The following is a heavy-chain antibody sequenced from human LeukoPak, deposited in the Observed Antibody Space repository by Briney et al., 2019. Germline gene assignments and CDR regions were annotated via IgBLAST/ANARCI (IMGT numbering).Heavy chain of an antibody. CDR1: GFTLSNYW. CDR3: AKEIWPTVTTPGWTYFDY. Sequence: GGSLRLSCAASGFTLSNYWMSWVRQAPGKGLEWVATIKQDGSEKYYVDSAKGRFTISRDNSKNTLYLQMNSLRAEDTAVYYCAKEIWPTVTTPGWTYFDYWGQGALVTVSS. J-gene: IGHJ4*02. V-gene: IGHV3-7*01. CDR2: IKQDGSEK. D-gene: IGHD4-17*01.